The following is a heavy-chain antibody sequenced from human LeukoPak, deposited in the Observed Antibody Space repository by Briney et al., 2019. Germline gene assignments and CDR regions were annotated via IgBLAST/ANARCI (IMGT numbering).Heavy chain of an antibody. J-gene: IGHJ4*02. CDR3: AREASGYSFADY. Sequence: GGSLRLSCAASGFTFSNFAMSWIRQAPGKGLEWVSALNGDTTYYAESVKGRFTVSRDNSKNTLYPQMNSLTAEDTAVYYCAREASGYSFADYWGQGTLVTVSS. V-gene: IGHV3-23*01. D-gene: IGHD1-26*01. CDR2: LNGDTT. CDR1: GFTFSNFA.